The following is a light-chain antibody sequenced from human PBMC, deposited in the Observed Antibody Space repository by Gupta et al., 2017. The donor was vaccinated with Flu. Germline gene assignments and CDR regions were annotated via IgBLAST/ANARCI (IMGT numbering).Light chain of an antibody. V-gene: IGKV1-39*01. CDR3: QQTYSTPPT. Sequence: PSSLSASVRDRVTITCRASQRISGYLNSHQDDLWKVPKLLIYAASKLQSEILSRISDSGSGVDFRLSIIRLQPEDIATYFLQQTYSTPPTSGQGTRVEIK. CDR2: AAS. J-gene: IGKJ1*01. CDR1: QRISGY.